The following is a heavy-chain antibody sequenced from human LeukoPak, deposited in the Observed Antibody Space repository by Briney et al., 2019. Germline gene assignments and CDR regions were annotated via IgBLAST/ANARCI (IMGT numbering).Heavy chain of an antibody. CDR1: GFTFNRYA. J-gene: IGHJ3*01. D-gene: IGHD2-15*01. CDR2: IWNDGGYK. CDR3: ARDMVAAGTAAVDL. Sequence: GGSLRLSCAASGFTFNRYAVHWVRQAPGKGLDWVGVIWNDGGYKYYPDSVKGRFSISRDNFKNILYLQMNSLRVDDTAVYYCARDMVAAGTAAVDLWGQGTMVTVSS. V-gene: IGHV3-33*01.